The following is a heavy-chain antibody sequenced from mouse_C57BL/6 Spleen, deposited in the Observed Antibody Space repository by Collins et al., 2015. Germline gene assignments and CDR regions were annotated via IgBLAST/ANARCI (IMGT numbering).Heavy chain of an antibody. CDR3: APDYNYAMDY. V-gene: IGHV1-82*01. J-gene: IGHJ4*01. D-gene: IGHD2-4*01. Sequence: QVQLQQSGPELVKPGASVKISCKASGYAFSSSWMNWVKQRPGKGLEWIGRIYPGDGDTNYNGKFKGKATLTADKSSSTAYMQLSSLTSEDSAVYFCAPDYNYAMDYWGQGTSVTVSS. CDR2: IYPGDGDT. CDR1: GYAFSSSW.